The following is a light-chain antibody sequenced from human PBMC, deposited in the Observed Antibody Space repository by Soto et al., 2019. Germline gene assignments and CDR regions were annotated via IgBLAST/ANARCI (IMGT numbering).Light chain of an antibody. V-gene: IGKV3-20*01. J-gene: IGKJ4*01. CDR3: QQYGSSLLT. CDR2: GAS. CDR1: QSVDSIY. Sequence: IVFTQSPGTLALAPGDRATLSCRASQSVDSIYLAWYQQKPGQAPRLLIFGASRRATGIPDRFSGSGSGTDFSLTISRLEPEDSAVYYCQQYGSSLLTFGGGTKVDIK.